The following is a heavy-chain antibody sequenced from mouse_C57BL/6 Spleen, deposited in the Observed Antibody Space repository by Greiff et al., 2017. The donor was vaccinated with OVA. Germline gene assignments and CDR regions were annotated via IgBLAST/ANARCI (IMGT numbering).Heavy chain of an antibody. Sequence: VQLQQPGAELVMPGASVKLSCKASGYTFTSYWMHWVKQRPGQGLEWIGEIDPSDSYTNYNQKFKGKSTLTVDKSSITAYIQLSSLTSEDSAVYYCARSRGILDYWGQGTTLTVSS. J-gene: IGHJ2*01. V-gene: IGHV1-69*01. CDR3: ARSRGILDY. CDR1: GYTFTSYW. CDR2: IDPSDSYT.